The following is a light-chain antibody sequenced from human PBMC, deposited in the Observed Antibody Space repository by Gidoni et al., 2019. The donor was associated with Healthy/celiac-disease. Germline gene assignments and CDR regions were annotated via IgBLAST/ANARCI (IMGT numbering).Light chain of an antibody. V-gene: IGLV2-23*02. CDR1: SSDVGSYNL. Sequence: SALTQPAHVCASAGQSITIACTGTSSDVGSYNLVSWYQQHPGKAPKLMIYEVSKRPSGVSNRFSGSKSGNTASLTISGLQAEDEADYYCCSYAGSSTLFGGGTKLTVL. CDR3: CSYAGSSTL. J-gene: IGLJ3*02. CDR2: EVS.